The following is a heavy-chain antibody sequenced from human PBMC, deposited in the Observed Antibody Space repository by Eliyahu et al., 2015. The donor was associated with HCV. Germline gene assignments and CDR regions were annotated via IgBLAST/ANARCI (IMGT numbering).Heavy chain of an antibody. CDR3: ASGGGGIAVAGTGGWFDP. D-gene: IGHD6-19*01. CDR1: GGSIXTYS. V-gene: IGHV4-59*01. CDR2: IHYSGST. J-gene: IGHJ5*02. Sequence: QVQLQESGPGLVKPSETLSLTCTVXGGSIXTYSWXWXRQPPGKGLEWIGYIHYSGSTXSNPSLKXRVTISVDTSKNQFSLNLTSVTAADTAVYYCASGGGGIAVAGTGGWFDPWGQGTLVTVSS.